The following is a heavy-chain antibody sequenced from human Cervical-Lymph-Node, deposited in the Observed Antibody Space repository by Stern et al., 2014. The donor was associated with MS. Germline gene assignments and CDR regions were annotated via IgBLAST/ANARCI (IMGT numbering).Heavy chain of an antibody. D-gene: IGHD1-20*01. Sequence: VQLVQSGPGLVKPSETLSLTCTVSGGSISSYYWSWIRQPPGKGLEWIGYIYYSGSTNYNPSLKSRVTISVDTSKNQFSLQPSFVTAADTAVYYCARHTQRTITGRYYYYGMDVWGQGTTVTVSS. CDR2: IYYSGST. CDR1: GGSISSYY. J-gene: IGHJ6*02. CDR3: ARHTQRTITGRYYYYGMDV. V-gene: IGHV4-59*08.